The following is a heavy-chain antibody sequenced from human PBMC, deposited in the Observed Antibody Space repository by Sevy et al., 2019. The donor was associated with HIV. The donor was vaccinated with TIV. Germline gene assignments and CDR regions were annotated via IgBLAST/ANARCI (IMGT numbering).Heavy chain of an antibody. D-gene: IGHD3-22*01. CDR3: AHSHPEYSCYDSSGYYMDY. CDR2: IYWNDDK. CDR1: GFSLSTSGVG. V-gene: IGHV2-5*01. Sequence: SGPTLVKPTQTLTLTCTFSGFSLSTSGVGVGWIRQPPGKALEWLALIYWNDDKRYSPSLKSRLTITKETSKNQVVLKMTNMDPVDTATYYCAHSHPEYSCYDSSGYYMDYWGQGTLVTVSS. J-gene: IGHJ4*02.